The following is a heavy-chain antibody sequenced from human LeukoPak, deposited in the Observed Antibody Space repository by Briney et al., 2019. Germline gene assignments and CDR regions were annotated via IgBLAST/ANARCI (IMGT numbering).Heavy chain of an antibody. CDR3: ARGAELELRSYFDY. CDR1: GGTFSSYA. CDR2: IIPILGTA. Sequence: ASVNVSCKASGGTFSSYAISWVRQAPGQGLEWMGGIIPILGTANYAQKFQGRVTITADESTSTAYMELSSLRSEDTAVYYCARGAELELRSYFDYWGQGTLVTVSS. D-gene: IGHD1-7*01. V-gene: IGHV1-69*13. J-gene: IGHJ4*02.